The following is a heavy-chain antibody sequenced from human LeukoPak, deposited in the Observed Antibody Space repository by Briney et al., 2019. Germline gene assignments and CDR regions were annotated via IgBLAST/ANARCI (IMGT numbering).Heavy chain of an antibody. J-gene: IGHJ4*02. D-gene: IGHD2-21*02. V-gene: IGHV4-61*01. Sequence: SETLSLTCTVSGGSISSGSYYWSWIRQPPGKGLEWVGYIYYTGNTHYNPSLKSRVTISVDTSKNQFSLKVSSVTAADTAVYYCARANVVTAIDYWGQGTLVTVSS. CDR1: GGSISSGSYY. CDR2: IYYTGNT. CDR3: ARANVVTAIDY.